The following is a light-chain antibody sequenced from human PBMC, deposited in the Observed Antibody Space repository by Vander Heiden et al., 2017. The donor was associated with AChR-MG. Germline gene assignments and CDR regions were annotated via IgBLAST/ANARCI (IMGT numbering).Light chain of an antibody. CDR3: HLWDSTSDHWV. CDR1: NIGDKI. V-gene: IGLV3-21*02. CDR2: DDS. Sequence: SYVLTQPPSVSVAPGQTARVTGGGNNIGDKIVHWYQQKPGQAPVLVVYDDSDRPSGIPERFSGSNSGNTATLTISRVEAGDEADYYCHLWDSTSDHWVCGGGTKLTVL. J-gene: IGLJ3*02.